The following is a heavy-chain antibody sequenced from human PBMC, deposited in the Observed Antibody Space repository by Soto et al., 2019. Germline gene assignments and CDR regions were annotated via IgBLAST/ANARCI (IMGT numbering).Heavy chain of an antibody. CDR2: IYHTGRT. CDR1: GDSVNSAY. V-gene: IGHV4-31*03. Sequence: QVQLQETGPGLVKPSQTLTITCTVSGDSVNSAYWSWIRQLPGKGLEWMGNIYHTGRTFYNPSLKSRLAISIDTSKPFFSLKLRSVTASDTAVYYCARTDAYNSSFFDSWGQGTVVTVSS. D-gene: IGHD6-6*01. CDR3: ARTDAYNSSFFDS. J-gene: IGHJ4*02.